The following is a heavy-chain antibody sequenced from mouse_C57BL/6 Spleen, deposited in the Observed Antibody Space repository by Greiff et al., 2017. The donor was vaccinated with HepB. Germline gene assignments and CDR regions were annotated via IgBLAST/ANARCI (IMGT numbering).Heavy chain of an antibody. V-gene: IGHV1-69*01. D-gene: IGHD2-5*01. J-gene: IGHJ1*03. CDR3: ARTSYYSMRYFDV. CDR2: IDPSDSYT. Sequence: QVQLKQPGAELVMPGASVKLSCKASGYTFTSYWMHWVKQRPGQGLEWIGEIDPSDSYTNYNQKFKGKSTLTVDKSSSTAYMQLSSLTSEDSAVYYCARTSYYSMRYFDVWGTGTTVTVSS. CDR1: GYTFTSYW.